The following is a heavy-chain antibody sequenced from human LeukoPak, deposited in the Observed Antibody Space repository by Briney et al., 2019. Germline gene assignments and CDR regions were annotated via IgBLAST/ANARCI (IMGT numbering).Heavy chain of an antibody. CDR2: IWYDGSNK. V-gene: IGHV3-33*01. CDR1: GFTFSSYG. J-gene: IGHJ4*02. CDR3: ARGPYYYDSSGYYPPFDY. Sequence: GGSLRVSCAASGFTFSSYGMHWVRQAPGKGLEWVAVIWYDGSNKYYADSVKGRFTISRDNSKNTLYLQMNSLRAEDTAVYYCARGPYYYDSSGYYPPFDYWGQGTLVTVSS. D-gene: IGHD3-22*01.